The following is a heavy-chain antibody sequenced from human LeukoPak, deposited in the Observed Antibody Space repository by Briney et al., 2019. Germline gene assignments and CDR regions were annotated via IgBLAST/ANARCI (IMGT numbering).Heavy chain of an antibody. J-gene: IGHJ4*02. D-gene: IGHD3-22*01. Sequence: SETLSLTCTVSGGAISSSSYYWGGIRQPPGKGLEWFGSIYYSGSTYYNPSLKSRVTISVDTSKNQFSLKLSSVTAADTAVYYCAIHLGDYYDSSGYLYYFDYWGQGTLVTVSS. CDR1: GGAISSSSYY. CDR3: AIHLGDYYDSSGYLYYFDY. V-gene: IGHV4-39*01. CDR2: IYYSGST.